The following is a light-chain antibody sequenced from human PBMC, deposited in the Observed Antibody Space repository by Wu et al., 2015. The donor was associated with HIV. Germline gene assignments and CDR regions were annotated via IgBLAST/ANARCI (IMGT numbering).Light chain of an antibody. CDR1: QSVNSN. CDR2: GAS. Sequence: EVVLTQSPATLSLSPGERVTLSCRASQSVNSNLAWYQQKPGQAPRLLIYGASIRATGIPARFSGSGSGTEFTLTINSLQSEDFAVYYCHQYDKWPPYSFGQGTKLEIK. J-gene: IGKJ2*03. V-gene: IGKV3-15*01. CDR3: HQYDKWPPYS.